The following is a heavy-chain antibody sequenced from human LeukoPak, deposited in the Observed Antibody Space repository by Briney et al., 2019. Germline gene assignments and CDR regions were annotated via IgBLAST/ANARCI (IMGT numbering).Heavy chain of an antibody. J-gene: IGHJ6*03. CDR2: MNPNSGNT. V-gene: IGHV1-8*01. D-gene: IGHD3/OR15-3a*01. Sequence: GASVKVSCKASGYTFTSYDVNWVRDATGQGLEWMGWMNPNSGNTGYAQKFQRSAIMTMNTSITTAYMDVRRLKSEDTAVYYCARALSWTTESYYYMDVWGKGTTVTVSS. CDR3: ARALSWTTESYYYMDV. CDR1: GYTFTSYD.